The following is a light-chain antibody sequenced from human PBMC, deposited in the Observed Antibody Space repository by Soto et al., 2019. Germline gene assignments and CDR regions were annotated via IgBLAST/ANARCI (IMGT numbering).Light chain of an antibody. J-gene: IGLJ2*01. CDR2: EVT. V-gene: IGLV2-8*01. Sequence: QSDLTQPPSASGSPGQSVAISCSGTNSDIGGYNYVSWYQQYPGKSPKLMIYEVTKRPSGVPHRFSGSKSVNTASLTVSGLQAEDEADYYCSSYASTYNVVFGGGTQLTVL. CDR1: NSDIGGYNY. CDR3: SSYASTYNVV.